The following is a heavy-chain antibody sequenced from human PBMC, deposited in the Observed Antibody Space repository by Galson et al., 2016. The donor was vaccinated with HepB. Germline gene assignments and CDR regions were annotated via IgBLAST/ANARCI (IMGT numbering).Heavy chain of an antibody. CDR2: INQDGSAK. V-gene: IGHV3-7*03. D-gene: IGHD2-2*02. CDR1: GFSISAFW. J-gene: IGHJ1*01. Sequence: SLRLSCAASGFSISAFWMGWVRQAPGKGLEWVANINQDGSAKYYVDSAKGRFTISRDNAKSTLCLQMNSLRPEDTAVYYCAKDYTTSWQGKSFQHWGQGTLVSVSS. CDR3: AKDYTTSWQGKSFQH.